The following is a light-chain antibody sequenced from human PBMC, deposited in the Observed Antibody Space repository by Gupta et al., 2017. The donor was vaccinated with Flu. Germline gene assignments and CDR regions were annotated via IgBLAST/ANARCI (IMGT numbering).Light chain of an antibody. V-gene: IGKV3-11*01. J-gene: IGKJ4*02. CDR1: KSVVNNY. CDR2: DAP. Sequence: TLSSPAGRSATLSRTSKSVVNNYLAWYQQRPGQAPRLLIYDAPNRATGIPARFSGSGSGTDFTLTISSLEPEDFAVYYCQQHGNWPLTFGRGTKVEIK. CDR3: QQHGNWPLT.